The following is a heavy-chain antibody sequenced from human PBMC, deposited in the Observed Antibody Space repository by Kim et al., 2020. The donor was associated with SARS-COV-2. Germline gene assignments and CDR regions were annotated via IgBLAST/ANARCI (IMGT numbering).Heavy chain of an antibody. CDR2: INPNSGDT. CDR1: GYTFTGYY. CDR3: ARTEYDDSSGYNQYYFDY. Sequence: ASVKVSCKASGYTFTGYYMHWVRQAPGQGLEWMGRINPNSGDTSYAQKFQGRVTMTRDTSISTAYMELSGLRSDDTAVYYCARTEYDDSSGYNQYYFDYWGQGTLVTVSS. V-gene: IGHV1-2*06. D-gene: IGHD3-22*01. J-gene: IGHJ4*02.